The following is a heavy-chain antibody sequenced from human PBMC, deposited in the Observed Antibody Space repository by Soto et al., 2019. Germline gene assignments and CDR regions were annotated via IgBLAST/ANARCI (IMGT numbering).Heavy chain of an antibody. D-gene: IGHD2-8*02. CDR3: ARATSFSGHHGY. J-gene: IGHJ4*02. CDR1: GGSFSSGGYY. V-gene: IGHV4-31*03. CDR2: IYYSGST. Sequence: QLQLQESGPGLVKPSQTLSLACTVSGGSFSSGGYYWSWIRQLPGKGLEWLGYIYYSGSTYYNPSLKSRFTISLDTSKNQFSLELSSVTAADTAVYYCARATSFSGHHGYWGQGTLVTVSS.